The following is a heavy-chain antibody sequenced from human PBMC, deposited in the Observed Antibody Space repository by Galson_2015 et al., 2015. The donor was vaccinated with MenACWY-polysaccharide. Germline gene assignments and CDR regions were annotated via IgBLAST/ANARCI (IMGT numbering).Heavy chain of an antibody. V-gene: IGHV3-30*18. CDR1: GFTFSGYG. CDR2: ISYDGSNK. CDR3: AKKGGTRAWYFDL. D-gene: IGHD3-16*01. Sequence: SLRLSCAASGFTFSGYGMHWVRQAPGKGLEWVAVISYDGSNKYYADSVKGRFTISRDNSKNTLYLQMNSLRAEDTAVYYCAKKGGTRAWYFDLWGRGTLVTVSS. J-gene: IGHJ2*01.